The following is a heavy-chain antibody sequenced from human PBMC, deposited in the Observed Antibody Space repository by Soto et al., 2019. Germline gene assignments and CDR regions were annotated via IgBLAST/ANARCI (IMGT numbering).Heavy chain of an antibody. D-gene: IGHD5-18*01. CDR2: TYYRSKWYN. V-gene: IGHV6-1*01. CDR3: ARTTRDGYPTPFDY. J-gene: IGHJ4*02. CDR1: GDSVSINSAA. Sequence: PSQTLSLTCAISGDSVSINSAAWNLIRQSPSRGLEWLGRTYYRSKWYNDYAVSVKSRITINPDTSKNQFSLQLNSVTPEDTAVYYCARTTRDGYPTPFDYWGQGTLVTVSS.